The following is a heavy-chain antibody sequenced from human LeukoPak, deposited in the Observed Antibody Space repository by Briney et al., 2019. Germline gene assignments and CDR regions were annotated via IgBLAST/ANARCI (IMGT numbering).Heavy chain of an antibody. CDR3: ARDRGYYTPHAFDI. J-gene: IGHJ3*02. CDR1: GFTFSSYA. Sequence: GSLRLSCAASGFTFSSYAMSWVRQPPGKGLEWIGSIHYSGSTYYNPSLKSRVTIFVDTSKNQFSLKLSSVTAADTAVYYCARDRGYYTPHAFDIWGQGTMVTVSS. V-gene: IGHV4-39*02. D-gene: IGHD3-3*01. CDR2: IHYSGST.